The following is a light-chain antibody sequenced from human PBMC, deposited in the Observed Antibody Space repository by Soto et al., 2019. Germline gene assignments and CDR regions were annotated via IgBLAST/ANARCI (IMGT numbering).Light chain of an antibody. Sequence: EMVLTQSPGTLSLSPGERATLSCRASQSLSSSYLVWYQQKPGQAPRLLIYGASSRATGIPDRFSGSASGTDCTLTISRLEPEDFGVYSCQHYGNNPPSVTFGPGTKVDIK. J-gene: IGKJ3*01. V-gene: IGKV3-20*01. CDR2: GAS. CDR1: QSLSSSY. CDR3: QHYGNNPPSVT.